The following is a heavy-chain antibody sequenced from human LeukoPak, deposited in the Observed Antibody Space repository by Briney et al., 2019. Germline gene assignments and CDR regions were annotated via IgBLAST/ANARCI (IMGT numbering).Heavy chain of an antibody. J-gene: IGHJ4*02. Sequence: GASVKVSCKASGYTFTGYYMHWVRQAPGQGLEWMGWINPNNGGTSYAQKFQGRVTMTRDTSINTAYMELSRLRSDDTAVYYCARDWSGGAAAVYYWGQGTLVTVSS. CDR3: ARDWSGGAAAVYY. V-gene: IGHV1-2*02. CDR2: INPNNGGT. CDR1: GYTFTGYY. D-gene: IGHD6-13*01.